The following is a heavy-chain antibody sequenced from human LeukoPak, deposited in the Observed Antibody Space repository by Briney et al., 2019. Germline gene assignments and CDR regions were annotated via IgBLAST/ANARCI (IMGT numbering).Heavy chain of an antibody. CDR3: AREWTTWGAFDI. CDR1: GSSISSRTYY. Sequence: SETLSLTCTVSGSSISSRTYYWGWIRQPPGKGLEWIGSIYYTGSTFYNPSLKSRVTISVDTSKNQFSMKLSSVTAADAAVYFCAREWTTWGAFDIWGQGTMVTVSS. V-gene: IGHV4-39*07. D-gene: IGHD3-16*01. CDR2: IYYTGST. J-gene: IGHJ3*02.